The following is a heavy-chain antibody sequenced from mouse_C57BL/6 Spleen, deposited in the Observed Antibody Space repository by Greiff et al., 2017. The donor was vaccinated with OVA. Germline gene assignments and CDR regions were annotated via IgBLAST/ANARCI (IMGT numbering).Heavy chain of an antibody. CDR1: GFTFTDYY. J-gene: IGHJ3*01. CDR3: ARCYGYGSPWFAY. CDR2: IRNKANGYTT. D-gene: IGHD2-2*01. V-gene: IGHV7-3*01. Sequence: EVQRVESGGGLVQPGGSLSLSCAASGFTFTDYYMSWVRQPPGKALEWLGFIRNKANGYTTEYSVSVKGRFTISRDNSRSILYLQMNALRAEDSATYYCARCYGYGSPWFAYWGQGTLVTVSA.